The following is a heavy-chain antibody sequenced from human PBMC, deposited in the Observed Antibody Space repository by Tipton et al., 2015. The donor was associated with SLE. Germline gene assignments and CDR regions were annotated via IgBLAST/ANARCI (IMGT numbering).Heavy chain of an antibody. CDR2: IYTSGST. J-gene: IGHJ3*02. CDR1: GGSISSYY. V-gene: IGHV4-4*08. CDR3: ASDYYDSSGYHAFDI. D-gene: IGHD3-22*01. Sequence: TLSLTCTVSGGSISSYYWSWIRQPPGKGLEWIGYIYTSGSTNYNPPLKSRVTISVDTSKNQFSLKLSSVTAADTAVYYCASDYYDSSGYHAFDIWGQGTMVTVSS.